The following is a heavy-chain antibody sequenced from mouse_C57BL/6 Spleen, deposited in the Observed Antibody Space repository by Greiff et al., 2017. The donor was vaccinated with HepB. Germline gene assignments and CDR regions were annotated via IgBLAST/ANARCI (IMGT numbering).Heavy chain of an antibody. V-gene: IGHV1-64*01. CDR2: IHPNSGST. CDR3: ARLDYYGSSYGYYAMDY. J-gene: IGHJ4*01. Sequence: VQLQQPGAELVKPGASVKLSCKASGYTFTSYWMHWVKQRPGQGLEWIGMIHPNSGSTNYNEKFKSKATLTVDKSSSTAYMQLSSLTSEDSAVYYCARLDYYGSSYGYYAMDYWGQGTSVTVSS. CDR1: GYTFTSYW. D-gene: IGHD1-1*01.